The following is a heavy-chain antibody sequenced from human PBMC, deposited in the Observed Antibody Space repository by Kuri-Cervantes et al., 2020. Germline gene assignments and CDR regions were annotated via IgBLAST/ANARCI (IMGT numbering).Heavy chain of an antibody. CDR2: ISSSSGSI. CDR1: GFTFRSYS. J-gene: IGHJ6*03. CDR3: AREGSYYYGSGSWGYMDV. Sequence: ETLSLTCVGSGFTFRSYSMNWVRQAPGKGLEWVSYISSSSGSIYYADSVKGRFTISRDNAKNSLYLQMNSLRAEDTAVYYCAREGSYYYGSGSWGYMDVWGKGTTVTVSS. D-gene: IGHD3-10*01. V-gene: IGHV3-48*01.